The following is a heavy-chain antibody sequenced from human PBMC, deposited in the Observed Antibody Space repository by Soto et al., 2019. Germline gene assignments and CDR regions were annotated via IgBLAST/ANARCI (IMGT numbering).Heavy chain of an antibody. CDR3: AKDRGYYDSSGYLDY. V-gene: IGHV1-46*01. D-gene: IGHD3-22*01. CDR2: INPSGGST. Sequence: QVQLVQSGAEVKKPGASVKVSCKASGYTFTSYYMHWVRQAPGQGLEWMGIINPSGGSTSYAQKFQGRVTMTRDTSTSTVYMELSSLRSEDTAVYYCAKDRGYYDSSGYLDYWGQGTLVTVSS. J-gene: IGHJ4*02. CDR1: GYTFTSYY.